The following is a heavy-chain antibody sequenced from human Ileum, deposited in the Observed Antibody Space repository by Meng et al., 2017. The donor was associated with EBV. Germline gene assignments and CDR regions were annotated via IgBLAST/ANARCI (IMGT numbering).Heavy chain of an antibody. CDR2: IYYSGST. Sequence: QLQESGPGRVKPSETLSPPCTVAGGSISSYYWSWIRQPPGKGLEWIGYIYYSGSTNYNPSLKSRVTMSVDTSKNQFSLKLSSVTAADTAVYYCAKNRINMLDWGQGTLVTVSS. CDR1: GGSISSYY. CDR3: AKNRINMLD. V-gene: IGHV4-59*01. D-gene: IGHD3-10*02. J-gene: IGHJ4*02.